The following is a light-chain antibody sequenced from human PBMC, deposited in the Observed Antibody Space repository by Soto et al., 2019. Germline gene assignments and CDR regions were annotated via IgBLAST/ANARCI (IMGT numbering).Light chain of an antibody. CDR3: MQALQTPCT. CDR2: LGS. J-gene: IGKJ2*02. V-gene: IGKV2-28*01. CDR1: QSLLHSNGYNY. Sequence: DIVMTQSPLSLPVTPGEPASISCRSSQSLLHSNGYNYLDWYLQKPGQSPQLLIYLGSNRASGGPDRFSGSGSCTDFTLKISRVEAEDVGVYYCMQALQTPCTFGQGTKLEIK.